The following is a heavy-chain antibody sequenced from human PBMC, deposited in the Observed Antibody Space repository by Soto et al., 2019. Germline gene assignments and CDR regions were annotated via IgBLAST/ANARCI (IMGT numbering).Heavy chain of an antibody. V-gene: IGHV3-7*01. CDR3: AREYFYGYYMDV. D-gene: IGHD3-10*01. CDR2: IKQDGSEK. Sequence: PGGSLRLSCAASGVTFSSYWMSWVRQAPGKGLEWVANIKQDGSEKYYVDSVKGRFTISRDNAKNSLYLQMNSLRAEDTAVYYCAREYFYGYYMDVWGKGTTVTVSS. CDR1: GVTFSSYW. J-gene: IGHJ6*03.